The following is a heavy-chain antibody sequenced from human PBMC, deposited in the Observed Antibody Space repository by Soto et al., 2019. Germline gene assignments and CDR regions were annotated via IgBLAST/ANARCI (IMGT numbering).Heavy chain of an antibody. CDR3: ARGIGVINFDY. Sequence: KASETLSLTCTVSSDTITSYYWNWIRQPAGKGLEWIGRIYTSGTTNYNPSLKSRVTMSVDTSKNQFSLKLNSVTAADTAVYYCARGIGVINFDYWGQGTLVTVSS. CDR1: SDTITSYY. D-gene: IGHD2-21*01. CDR2: IYTSGTT. V-gene: IGHV4-4*07. J-gene: IGHJ4*02.